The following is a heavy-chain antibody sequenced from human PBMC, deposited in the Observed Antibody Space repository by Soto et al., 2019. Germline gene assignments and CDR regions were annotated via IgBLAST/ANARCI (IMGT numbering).Heavy chain of an antibody. D-gene: IGHD3-22*01. CDR1: GFTFSIYA. J-gene: IGHJ4*02. V-gene: IGHV3-64D*06. CDR3: VKGEYYYDSSGYYPFEY. CDR2: ISTNGGST. Sequence: TGGSLRLSCSASGFTFSIYAMHWVRQAPGKGLEYVSSISTNGGSTDYADSVKGRFTISRDNSKNTVYLQMSSLRVEDTAVYYCVKGEYYYDSSGYYPFEYWGQGTLVTVSS.